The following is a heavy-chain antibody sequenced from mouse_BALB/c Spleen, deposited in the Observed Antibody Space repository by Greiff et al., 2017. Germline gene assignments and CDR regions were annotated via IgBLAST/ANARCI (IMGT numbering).Heavy chain of an antibody. Sequence: QVQLKQSGAELVRPGASVTLSCKASGYTFNDYEMHWVKQTPVHGLEWIGAIDPETGGTAYNQKFKGKATLTADKSSSTAYMELRSLTSEDSAVYYCNGDPYAMDYWGQGTSVTVSS. D-gene: IGHD3-3*01. CDR1: GYTFNDYE. J-gene: IGHJ4*01. V-gene: IGHV1-15*01. CDR2: IDPETGGT. CDR3: NGDPYAMDY.